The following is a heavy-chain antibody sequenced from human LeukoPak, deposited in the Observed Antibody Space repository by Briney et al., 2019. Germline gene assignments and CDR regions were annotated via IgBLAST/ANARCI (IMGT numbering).Heavy chain of an antibody. J-gene: IGHJ6*02. CDR3: ARGRIAYYGMDV. CDR1: GDSISSNSAV. CDR2: TYYRSKWYN. V-gene: IGHV6-1*01. Sequence: SQTLSLTCAISGDSISSNSAVWNWIRQSPSGGLEWLGRTYYRSKWYNEYALSVEGRITINPDTSKSQCSLQLNSVTPEDTAVYYCARGRIAYYGMDVWGQGTTVTVSS. D-gene: IGHD2-21*01.